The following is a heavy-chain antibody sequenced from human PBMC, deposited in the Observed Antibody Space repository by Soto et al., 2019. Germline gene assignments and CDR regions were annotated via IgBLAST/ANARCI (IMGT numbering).Heavy chain of an antibody. Sequence: QVQLVESGGGVAQPGRSLRLSCVASGFIFNNYAMHWVRQAPGKGLEWVAVISYDGTYKYYGNSVKGRFTISRDNSKNTLNLQMNSLRPKDTAVYFCAKDSEEGGYKDGFYYSYGMDVWGQGTTVTVSS. CDR2: ISYDGTYK. CDR3: AKDSEEGGYKDGFYYSYGMDV. CDR1: GFIFNNYA. V-gene: IGHV3-30*18. J-gene: IGHJ6*02. D-gene: IGHD5-18*01.